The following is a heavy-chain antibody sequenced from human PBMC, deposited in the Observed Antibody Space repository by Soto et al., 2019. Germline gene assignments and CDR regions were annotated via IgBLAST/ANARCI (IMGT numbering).Heavy chain of an antibody. V-gene: IGHV4-4*02. CDR1: GGSISSTKW. CDR2: IYHSGST. D-gene: IGHD6-19*01. CDR3: AKVWDFSSGWIDC. J-gene: IGHJ4*02. Sequence: QVQLQESGPGLVKPSGTLSLTCAVSGGSISSTKWWSWVRQPPGKGLEWIGEIYHSGSTNYNPSLKSRGSISVDESKNQLSMKLSSVTAADTAVYYCAKVWDFSSGWIDCWGQGTLVTVSS.